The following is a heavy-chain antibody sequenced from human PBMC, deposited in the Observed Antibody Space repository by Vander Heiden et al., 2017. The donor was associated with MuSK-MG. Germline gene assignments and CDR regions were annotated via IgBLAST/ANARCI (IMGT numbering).Heavy chain of an antibody. CDR2: INHSGST. D-gene: IGHD6-19*01. Sequence: QVQLQQWGAGLLKPSETLSLTCAVYGGSFSGYYWSWIRQPPGKGLEWIGEINHSGSTNYNPSLKRRVTISVDTSKNQFSLKLSSVTAADTAVYYCARGRRAGTPFYWGQGTLVTVSS. CDR3: ARGRRAGTPFY. CDR1: GGSFSGYY. V-gene: IGHV4-34*01. J-gene: IGHJ4*02.